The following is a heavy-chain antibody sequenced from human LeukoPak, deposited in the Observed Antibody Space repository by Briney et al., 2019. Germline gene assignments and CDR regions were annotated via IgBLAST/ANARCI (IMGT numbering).Heavy chain of an antibody. CDR1: GGTFSSYA. J-gene: IGHJ4*02. V-gene: IGHV1-69*04. CDR2: IIPILGIA. D-gene: IGHD2-2*02. CDR3: ARVGDCSSTSCYTFGYFDY. Sequence: SVKVSCKASGGTFSSYAISWVRQAPGQGLEWMGRIIPILGIANYAQKFQGRVTITADKSTSTAYMELSSLRSEDTAVYYCARVGDCSSTSCYTFGYFDYWGQGTLVTVSS.